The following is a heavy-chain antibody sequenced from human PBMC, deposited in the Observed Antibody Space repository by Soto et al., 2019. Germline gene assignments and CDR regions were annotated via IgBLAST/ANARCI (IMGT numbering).Heavy chain of an antibody. V-gene: IGHV3-23*01. D-gene: IGHD2-2*01. CDR1: GFTFSSYA. CDR3: AKWAHQYYYYYGMDV. CDR2: ISGSGGST. Sequence: PGESLKISCAASGFTFSSYAMSWVRQAPGKGLEWVSAISGSGGSTYYADSVKGRFTISRDNSKNTLYLQMNSLRAEDTAVYYCAKWAHQYYYYYGMDVWGQGTTVTVSS. J-gene: IGHJ6*02.